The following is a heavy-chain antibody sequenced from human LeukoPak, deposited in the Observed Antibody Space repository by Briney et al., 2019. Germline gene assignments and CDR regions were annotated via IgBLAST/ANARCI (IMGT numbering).Heavy chain of an antibody. CDR2: ISSSGSTI. Sequence: GGSLRLSCAASGFTFSDYYMSWILQAPGKGLEWVSYISSSGSTIYYADSVKGRFTISRDNAKNSLYLQFNSLRAEDTAVYYCARVIGVVPFYFDYWGQGTLVTVSS. CDR3: ARVIGVVPFYFDY. V-gene: IGHV3-11*04. CDR1: GFTFSDYY. D-gene: IGHD3-3*01. J-gene: IGHJ4*02.